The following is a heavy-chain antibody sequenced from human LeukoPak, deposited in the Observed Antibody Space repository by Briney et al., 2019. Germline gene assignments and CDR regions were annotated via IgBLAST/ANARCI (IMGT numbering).Heavy chain of an antibody. J-gene: IGHJ4*02. Sequence: GESLKISCKGSGYSFTSYWIGWVRQMPGKGLEWMGIVHPRDSETRYSPSFQGQVTMSADKSITTAYLQWTSLKVSDTAMYYCARLTYSETDYWGQGTLVTVSS. D-gene: IGHD4-11*01. V-gene: IGHV5-51*01. CDR2: VHPRDSET. CDR1: GYSFTSYW. CDR3: ARLTYSETDY.